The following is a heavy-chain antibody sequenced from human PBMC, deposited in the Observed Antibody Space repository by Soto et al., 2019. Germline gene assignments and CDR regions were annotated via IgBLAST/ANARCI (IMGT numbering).Heavy chain of an antibody. CDR2: ISYDGSNK. J-gene: IGHJ3*02. Sequence: PAGSLRLSCAASGFTFSSYGMHWGRQAPGKGLEWVAVISYDGSNKYYADSVKGRFTISRDNSKNTLYLQMNSLRAEDTAVYYCAKAHGDGAFDIWGQGTMVTVSS. V-gene: IGHV3-30*18. CDR1: GFTFSSYG. CDR3: AKAHGDGAFDI.